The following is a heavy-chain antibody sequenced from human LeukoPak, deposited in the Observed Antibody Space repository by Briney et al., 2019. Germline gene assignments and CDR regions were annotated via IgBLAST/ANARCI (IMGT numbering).Heavy chain of an antibody. CDR3: ARVRVVAGTRSSWFDP. D-gene: IGHD6-19*01. V-gene: IGHV4-59*11. CDR1: GGSISSHY. J-gene: IGHJ5*02. CDR2: IYDTGIYDTENT. Sequence: PSETLSLTCNVSGGSISSHYWSWIRQSPGEGLEWIGYIYDTGIYDTENTNYNPSLRSRVTITMDMSKNQFSLNLASVTAADTAVYYCARVRVVAGTRSSWFDPGGQGTLVTVSS.